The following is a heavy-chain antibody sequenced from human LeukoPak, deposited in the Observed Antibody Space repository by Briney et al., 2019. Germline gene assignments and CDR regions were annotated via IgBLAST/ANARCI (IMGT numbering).Heavy chain of an antibody. CDR3: ARIHPDSSSWYDLDY. CDR1: GFTFSSYW. CDR2: IKEDGGEG. J-gene: IGHJ4*02. Sequence: GGSLRLSCAASGFTFSSYWMTWVRQAPGKGLEWVANIKEDGGEGYYVDSVKGRFTVSRDNAKNSLYLQMNSLRAEDTAVYYCARIHPDSSSWYDLDYWGQGTLVTVSS. D-gene: IGHD6-13*01. V-gene: IGHV3-7*01.